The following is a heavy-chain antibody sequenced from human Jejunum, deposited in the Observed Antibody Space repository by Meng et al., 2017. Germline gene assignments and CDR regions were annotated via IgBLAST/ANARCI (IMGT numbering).Heavy chain of an antibody. J-gene: IGHJ5*02. CDR3: ARGRDYYGSGNYYNTNWFGP. CDR2: MYYNEKT. Sequence: QVQVQASGPGRGRPSDTLSLTLPVSCASVNLGRYYWSWIRQTPGKGLEWIGFMYYNEKTTSNPSLKSRVTISVDTSKNQFSLKLTSVTAADTAVYYCARGRDYYGSGNYYNTNWFGPWGQGTLVTVSS. D-gene: IGHD3-10*01. V-gene: IGHV4-61*01. CDR1: CASVNLGRYY.